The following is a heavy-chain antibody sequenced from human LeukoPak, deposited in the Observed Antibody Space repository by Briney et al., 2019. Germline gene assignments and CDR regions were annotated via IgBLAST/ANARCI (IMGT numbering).Heavy chain of an antibody. CDR3: ARDGGYCSSTSCPGDAFDI. V-gene: IGHV3-20*01. J-gene: IGHJ3*02. D-gene: IGHD2-2*01. Sequence: GGSLRLSCAASGFTFSSYEMNWVRQAPGKGLEWVSGINWNGGNTGYADSVKGRFTISRDNAKNSLYLQMNSLRAEDTALYHCARDGGYCSSTSCPGDAFDIWGQGTMVTVSS. CDR2: INWNGGNT. CDR1: GFTFSSYE.